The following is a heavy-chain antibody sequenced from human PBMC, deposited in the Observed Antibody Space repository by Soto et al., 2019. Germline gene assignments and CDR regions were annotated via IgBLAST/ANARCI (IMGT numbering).Heavy chain of an antibody. J-gene: IGHJ5*02. V-gene: IGHV3-30*04. D-gene: IGHD1-1*01. CDR3: ARDARIQLYWFDP. Sequence: QVQLVESGGGVVQPGRSLRLSCAASGFTFSSYAMHWVRQAPGKGLEWVAVISYDGSKTYYAYSVKGRFTISRENSKNTLYLQMNSPRVEDTAVYSCARDARIQLYWFDPWGQGTLVTVSS. CDR2: ISYDGSKT. CDR1: GFTFSSYA.